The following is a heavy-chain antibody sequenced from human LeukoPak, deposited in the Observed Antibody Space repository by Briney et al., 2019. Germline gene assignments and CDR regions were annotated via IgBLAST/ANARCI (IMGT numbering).Heavy chain of an antibody. CDR3: ARYYYYDSSGGLDY. D-gene: IGHD3-22*01. CDR2: ISYDGSNK. CDR1: GFTFSSYA. Sequence: QAGGSLRLSCAASGFTFSSYAMHWVRQAPGKGLEWVAIISYDGSNKYYADSVKGRFTISRDNSKNTLYLQMNSLRAEDTAVYYCARYYYYDSSGGLDYWGQGTLITVSS. J-gene: IGHJ4*02. V-gene: IGHV3-30*04.